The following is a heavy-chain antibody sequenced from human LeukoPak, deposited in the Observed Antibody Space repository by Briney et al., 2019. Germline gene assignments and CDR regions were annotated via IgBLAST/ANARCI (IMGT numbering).Heavy chain of an antibody. J-gene: IGHJ5*02. D-gene: IGHD2-2*01. V-gene: IGHV3-23*01. CDR2: ISGSGDTT. CDR3: AKLFGGGILPAAVHA. Sequence: GGSLRLSCAASGFLFSSYAMSWVRQAPGKGLEWVSVISGSGDTTYYATSVKGRFTISRDTSKNTVSLQMNSLRAGDTAVYYCAKLFGGGILPAAVHAWGQGTLVTVSS. CDR1: GFLFSSYA.